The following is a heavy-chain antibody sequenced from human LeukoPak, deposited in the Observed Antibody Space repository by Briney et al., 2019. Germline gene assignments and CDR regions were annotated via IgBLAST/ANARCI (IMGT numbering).Heavy chain of an antibody. V-gene: IGHV3-30-3*01. CDR2: ISYDGSNK. J-gene: IGHJ5*02. D-gene: IGHD3-22*01. CDR3: ARDNYYDSSGPNWFDP. CDR1: GFTFSSYA. Sequence: GGSLRLSCAASGFTFSSYAMHCVRQAPGKGLEWVAVISYDGSNKYYADSVKGRFTISRDNSKNTLYLQMNSLRAEDTAVYYCARDNYYDSSGPNWFDPWGQGTLVTVSS.